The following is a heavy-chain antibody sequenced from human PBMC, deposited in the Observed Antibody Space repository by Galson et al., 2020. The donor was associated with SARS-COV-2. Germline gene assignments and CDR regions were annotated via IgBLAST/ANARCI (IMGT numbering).Heavy chain of an antibody. CDR3: AREVDYYGSGSFYSSYWYFDL. CDR2: ISSSSSTI. V-gene: IGHV3-48*02. J-gene: IGHJ2*01. D-gene: IGHD3-10*01. Sequence: GGSLRLSCAASGFTFSSYSMNWVRQAPGKGLEWVSYISSSSSTIYYADSVKGRFTISRDNAKNSLYLQMNSLRDEDTAVYYCAREVDYYGSGSFYSSYWYFDLWGRGTLVTVSS. CDR1: GFTFSSYS.